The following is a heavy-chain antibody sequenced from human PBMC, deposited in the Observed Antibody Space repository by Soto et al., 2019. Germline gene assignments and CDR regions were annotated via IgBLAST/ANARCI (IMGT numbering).Heavy chain of an antibody. CDR3: ARSPYSSGSYYAIDY. CDR2: INPSGGST. J-gene: IGHJ4*02. D-gene: IGHD3-22*01. Sequence: ASVKVSCKASGYNLIMYYIHCVRRAPGQGLEWMGVINPSGGSTTYAQKFQGRVTMTRDTSTSTVYMDLSSLRSEDTAEYYCARSPYSSGSYYAIDYWGQGTQVTVSS. CDR1: GYNLIMYY. V-gene: IGHV1-46*01.